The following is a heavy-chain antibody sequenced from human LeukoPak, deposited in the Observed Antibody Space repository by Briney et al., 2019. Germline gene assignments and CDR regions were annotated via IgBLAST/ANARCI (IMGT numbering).Heavy chain of an antibody. CDR1: GLTFSSYM. CDR2: IDSGSTYT. V-gene: IGHV3-21*01. CDR3: ARSLTTLTYEGY. J-gene: IGHJ4*02. Sequence: GGSLRLSCAASGLTFSSYMMNWVRQAPGKGLEWVSSIDSGSTYTYYTESVKGRFTVSRDNAKNSLFLQMGSLRAEDTAIYYCARSLTTLTYEGYWGQGTLVTVSS. D-gene: IGHD1-1*01.